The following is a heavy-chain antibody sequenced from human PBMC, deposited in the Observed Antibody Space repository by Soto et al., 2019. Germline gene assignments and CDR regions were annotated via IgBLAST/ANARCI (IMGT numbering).Heavy chain of an antibody. CDR3: ARTDGDWPEGSAFDI. CDR2: ISYDGSNK. D-gene: IGHD2-21*02. V-gene: IGHV3-30-3*01. J-gene: IGHJ3*02. CDR1: GFTFSSYA. Sequence: GGSLRLSCAASGFTFSSYAMHWVRQAPGKGLEWVAVISYDGSNKYYADSVKGRFTISRDNSKNTLYLQMNSLRAEDTAVYYCARTDGDWPEGSAFDIWGQGTMVTVSS.